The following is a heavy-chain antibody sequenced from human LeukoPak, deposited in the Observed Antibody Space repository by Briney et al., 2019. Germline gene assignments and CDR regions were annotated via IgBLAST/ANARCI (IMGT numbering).Heavy chain of an antibody. CDR2: IYTSGST. CDR3: ARGETTMALSPFDY. D-gene: IGHD4/OR15-4a*01. V-gene: IGHV4-4*07. J-gene: IGHJ4*02. Sequence: SETLSLTCTVSGGSISSYYWSWIRQPAGKGLEWIGRIYTSGSTNYNPSLKSRVTMSVDTSKNQFSLKLSSVTAADTAVYYCARGETTMALSPFDYWGQGTLVTVSS. CDR1: GGSISSYY.